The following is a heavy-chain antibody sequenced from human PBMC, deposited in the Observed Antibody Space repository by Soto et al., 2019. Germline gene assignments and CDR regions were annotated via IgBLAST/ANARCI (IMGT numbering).Heavy chain of an antibody. J-gene: IGHJ4*02. CDR2: ISYDGGKK. CDR1: GFTYSSYA. D-gene: IGHD2-15*01. CDR3: ARDLISGATYCSGGSCYSGRPEY. Sequence: GGSLRLSCAASGFTYSSYALHWVRQAPGKGLEWVAVISYDGGKKYYGDSVKGRFTISRDNSKNTLYLQMNSLRAEDTAVYYCARDLISGATYCSGGSCYSGRPEYWGQGTLVTVSS. V-gene: IGHV3-30-3*01.